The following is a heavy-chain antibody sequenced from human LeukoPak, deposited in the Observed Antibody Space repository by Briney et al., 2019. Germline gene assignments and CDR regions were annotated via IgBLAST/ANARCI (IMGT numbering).Heavy chain of an antibody. Sequence: ASVKVSCKASGGTFSSYAISWVRQATGQGLEWMGGIIPIFGTANYAQKFQGRVTITADESTSTAYMELSSLRSEDTAVYYCARDLDRPNNNWFDPWGQGTLVTVSS. CDR3: ARDLDRPNNNWFDP. CDR2: IIPIFGTA. D-gene: IGHD1-1*01. J-gene: IGHJ5*02. CDR1: GGTFSSYA. V-gene: IGHV1-69*13.